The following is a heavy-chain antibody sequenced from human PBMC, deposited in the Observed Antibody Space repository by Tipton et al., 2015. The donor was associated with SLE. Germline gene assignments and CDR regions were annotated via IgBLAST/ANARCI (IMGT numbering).Heavy chain of an antibody. J-gene: IGHJ4*02. D-gene: IGHD6-25*01. CDR1: GGSISSSSSS. Sequence: GLVKPSETLSLTCAVSGGSISSSSSSWGWIRQPPGKGLEWIGNIYYSGTTNYNPSLSSRVTLSVDTSKSHFSLRLTSVTPADSAVYYCARAPGGSNGFLDYWGQGTLVTVST. CDR2: IYYSGTT. CDR3: ARAPGGSNGFLDY. V-gene: IGHV4-39*07.